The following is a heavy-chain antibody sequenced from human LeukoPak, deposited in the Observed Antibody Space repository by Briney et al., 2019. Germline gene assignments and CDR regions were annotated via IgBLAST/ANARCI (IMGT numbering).Heavy chain of an antibody. CDR2: ITWDGGIT. D-gene: IGHD5-18*01. CDR1: GFNFDDYT. Sequence: SGGSLRLSCAASGFNFDDYTMHWVRQAPGKGLEWVSLITWDGGITYYADSVTGRFTISRDNSKNSLYMQMNSLRTEDTALYYCATGYSYVYGLGYYFENWGQGTLVTVSS. J-gene: IGHJ4*02. CDR3: ATGYSYVYGLGYYFEN. V-gene: IGHV3-43*01.